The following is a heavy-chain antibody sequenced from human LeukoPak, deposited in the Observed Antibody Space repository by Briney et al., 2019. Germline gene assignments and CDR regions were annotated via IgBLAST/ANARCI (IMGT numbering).Heavy chain of an antibody. Sequence: GGSLRLSCVASGFTFSSYWMHWARQAPGKGLVWVSRIKSDGSSTSYAGFVKGRFTNTRDNAKNTLYLQMNSLRGEDTAVYYCAGDSDYGGYSRFDYWGQGTLVTVSS. CDR1: GFTFSSYW. CDR2: IKSDGSST. V-gene: IGHV3-74*01. CDR3: AGDSDYGGYSRFDY. J-gene: IGHJ4*02. D-gene: IGHD4-23*01.